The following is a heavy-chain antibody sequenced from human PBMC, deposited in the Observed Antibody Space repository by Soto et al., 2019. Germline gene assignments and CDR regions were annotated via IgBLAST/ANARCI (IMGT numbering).Heavy chain of an antibody. CDR1: GYTLTELS. V-gene: IGHV1-24*01. CDR3: ATDATSYGSGSYYFDY. D-gene: IGHD3-10*01. CDR2: FDPEDGET. J-gene: IGHJ4*02. Sequence: GASVKVSCKVSGYTLTELSMHWVRQAPGKGLEWMGGFDPEDGETIYAQKFQGRVTMTEDTSTDTAYMELSSLRSEDTAVYYCATDATSYGSGSYYFDYWGQGTLVTVSS.